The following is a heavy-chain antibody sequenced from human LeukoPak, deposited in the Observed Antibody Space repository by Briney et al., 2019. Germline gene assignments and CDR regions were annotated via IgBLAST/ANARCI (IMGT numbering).Heavy chain of an antibody. Sequence: ASVKVSCKASGYTFTGYYTHWVRQAPGQGLEWMGQINPNSGGTNYAQKFQGRVTMTRDTSISTAYMELSRLRSDDTAVYYCARDPPRKYQLLSGVFDYWGQGTLVTVSS. CDR3: ARDPPRKYQLLSGVFDY. CDR2: INPNSGGT. CDR1: GYTFTGYY. V-gene: IGHV1-2*06. D-gene: IGHD2-2*01. J-gene: IGHJ4*02.